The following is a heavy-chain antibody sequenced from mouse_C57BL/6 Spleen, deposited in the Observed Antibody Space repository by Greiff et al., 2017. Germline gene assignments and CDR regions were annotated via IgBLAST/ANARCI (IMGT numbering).Heavy chain of an antibody. D-gene: IGHD1-1*01. Sequence: EVQLQQSGPELVKPGASVKISCKASGYTFTDYYMNWVKQRHGKSLEWIGDINPNNGGTSYNQKFKGKATLTVDKSSSTAYMELRSLTSEDSAVYYCASWTTVRGFDVWGTGTTVTVSS. CDR1: GYTFTDYY. J-gene: IGHJ1*03. V-gene: IGHV1-26*01. CDR2: INPNNGGT. CDR3: ASWTTVRGFDV.